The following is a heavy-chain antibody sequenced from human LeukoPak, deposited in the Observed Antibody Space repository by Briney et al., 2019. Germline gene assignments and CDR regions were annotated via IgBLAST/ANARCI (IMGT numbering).Heavy chain of an antibody. D-gene: IGHD2-2*01. CDR2: IYPDDSTT. J-gene: IGHJ5*02. Sequence: PGESLKISCKDSGYSFANYWIAWVRQMPGKGLEWMGIIYPDDSTTRYSPSFEGQVTISADKSISTAYVQWSSLKASDTAMYYCARHVVVEPDMMSWFDPWGQGTLVTVSS. CDR1: GYSFANYW. CDR3: ARHVVVEPDMMSWFDP. V-gene: IGHV5-51*01.